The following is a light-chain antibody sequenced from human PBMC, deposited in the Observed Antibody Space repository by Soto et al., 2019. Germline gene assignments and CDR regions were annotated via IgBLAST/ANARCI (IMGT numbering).Light chain of an antibody. CDR2: AAS. Sequence: IVLTQSPGTLSLSPGETATLSCRASQSVSTTFLAWYQQKPGQAPRLLIHAASTRATGIPDRFSGSGSGTEFTLTISRLDPEDCAVYYCQQYGSSFITFGQGARLE. CDR1: QSVSTTF. CDR3: QQYGSSFIT. J-gene: IGKJ5*01. V-gene: IGKV3-20*01.